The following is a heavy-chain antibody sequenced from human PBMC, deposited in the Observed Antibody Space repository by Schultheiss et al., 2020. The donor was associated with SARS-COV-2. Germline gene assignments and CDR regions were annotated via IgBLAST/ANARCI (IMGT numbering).Heavy chain of an antibody. CDR3: ARDRAFGVVTSFDP. D-gene: IGHD3-3*01. V-gene: IGHV1-18*01. CDR2: ISAYNGNT. CDR1: GYTFTSYG. Sequence: ASVKVSCKASGYTFTSYGISWVRQAPGQGLEWMGWISAYNGNTNYAQKLQGRVTMTTDTSTSTAYMELRSLRSDDTPVYYCARDRAFGVVTSFDPWGQGTLVTVSS. J-gene: IGHJ5*02.